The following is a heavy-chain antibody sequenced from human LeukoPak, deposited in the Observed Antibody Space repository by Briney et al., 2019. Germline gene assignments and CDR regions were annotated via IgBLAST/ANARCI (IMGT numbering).Heavy chain of an antibody. CDR2: IYYSGST. V-gene: IGHV4-39*01. CDR1: GGSLSNSSSY. CDR3: ARGTNWFDP. J-gene: IGHJ5*02. D-gene: IGHD1-1*01. Sequence: SETLSLTCTVSGGSLSNSSSYWGWIRQPPGKGLEWIGSIYYSGSTYYNPSLKSRVTISVDTSKNQFSLKLSSVTAADTAVYYCARGTNWFDPWGQGTLVTVSS.